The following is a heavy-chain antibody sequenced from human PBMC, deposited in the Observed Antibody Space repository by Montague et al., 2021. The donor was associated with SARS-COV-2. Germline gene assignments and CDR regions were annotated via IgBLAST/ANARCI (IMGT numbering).Heavy chain of an antibody. J-gene: IGHJ4*02. CDR2: IYYSGST. V-gene: IGHV4-31*03. Sequence: TLSLTYTVSGWRISSGGHYWNWIRQVPGRGLEWIGSIYYSGSTYYNPSLKGRFSISVDTSRNQFSLKVKSLTAADTAKYFCARGLFYSSQRKGRFEHWGLGTLATVSS. CDR1: GWRISSGGHY. D-gene: IGHD2-21*01. CDR3: ARGLFYSSQRKGRFEH.